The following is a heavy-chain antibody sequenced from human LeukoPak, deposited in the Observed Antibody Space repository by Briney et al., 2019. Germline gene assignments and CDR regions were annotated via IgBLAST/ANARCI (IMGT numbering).Heavy chain of an antibody. Sequence: SETLSLTCTVSGDSITSGSYYWGWIRQPPGTGLEWIGSINYRGTTYYNPSLKSRLTILVDTSKNQFSLILRSVTAADTAVYYCARHRFTMVRGVGSMDVWGQGITVTISS. D-gene: IGHD3-10*01. CDR1: GDSITSGSYY. CDR3: ARHRFTMVRGVGSMDV. V-gene: IGHV4-39*01. J-gene: IGHJ6*02. CDR2: INYRGTT.